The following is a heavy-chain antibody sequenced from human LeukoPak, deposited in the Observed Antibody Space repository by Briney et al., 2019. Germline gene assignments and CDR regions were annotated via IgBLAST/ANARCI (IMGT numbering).Heavy chain of an antibody. CDR1: GFTFSSNY. V-gene: IGHV3-7*01. CDR2: IKQDGSEK. D-gene: IGHD3-9*01. CDR3: ARDYDILTEGDYYYYYMDV. J-gene: IGHJ6*03. Sequence: GGSLRLSCAASGFTFSSNYMSWVRQAPGKGLEWVANIKQDGSEKYYVDSVKGRFTISRDNAKNSLYLQMNSLRAEDTAVYYCARDYDILTEGDYYYYYMDVWGKGTTVTVSS.